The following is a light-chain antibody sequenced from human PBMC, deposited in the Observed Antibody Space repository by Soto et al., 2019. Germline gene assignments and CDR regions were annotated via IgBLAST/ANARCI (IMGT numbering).Light chain of an antibody. Sequence: EIVSTQSPGTLSLSPGERATLSCRASQSVSNNYLAWYQKKPGQAPRILIYDASNRATGIPARFSGSGSGTDFTLTISRLETEDFAVYDCQQYNNWTRTFGQGTKVDIK. CDR3: QQYNNWTRT. CDR1: QSVSNNY. V-gene: IGKV3D-20*02. J-gene: IGKJ1*01. CDR2: DAS.